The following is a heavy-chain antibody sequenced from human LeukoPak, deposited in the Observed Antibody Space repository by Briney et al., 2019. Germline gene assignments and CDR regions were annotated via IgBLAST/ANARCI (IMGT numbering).Heavy chain of an antibody. CDR1: GYTFTDYF. D-gene: IGHD4-17*01. Sequence: ASVKVSCKASGYTFTDYFIHWVRQAPGQGLEWMGWLNPYSGATNFALRSRGRVTMTRDASPSTVYMELSSLRSDDTAVYYCARGGTVLRPNSPYDYWGQGTLVTVSS. V-gene: IGHV1-2*02. J-gene: IGHJ4*02. CDR2: LNPYSGAT. CDR3: ARGGTVLRPNSPYDY.